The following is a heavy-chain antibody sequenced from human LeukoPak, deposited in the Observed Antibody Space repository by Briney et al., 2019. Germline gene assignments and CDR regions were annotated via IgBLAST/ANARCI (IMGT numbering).Heavy chain of an antibody. CDR1: GFTFSSYA. D-gene: IGHD3-10*01. CDR2: ISGSGGST. Sequence: GGSLRLSCAAPGFTFSSYAMSWVRQAPGKGLEWVSAISGSGGSTYYADSVKGRFTISRDNSKNTLYLQMNSLRAEDTAVYYCARDRDYYGTFYYFDYWGQGTLVTVSS. CDR3: ARDRDYYGTFYYFDY. V-gene: IGHV3-23*01. J-gene: IGHJ4*02.